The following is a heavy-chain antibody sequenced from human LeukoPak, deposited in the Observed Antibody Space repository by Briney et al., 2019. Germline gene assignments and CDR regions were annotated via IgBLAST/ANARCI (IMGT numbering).Heavy chain of an antibody. CDR3: AREWRMGTADAFDV. CDR1: GFTFNNYE. J-gene: IGHJ3*01. CDR2: VGIAADT. V-gene: IGHV3-13*01. Sequence: GGSLRLSCAASGFTFNNYEMHWVRQTAGKGLEWVSAVGIAADTFYAGSVKGRFSISRDNAESSLFLQMNSLRAGDTAVYYCAREWRMGTADAFDVWGQGTMVTVSS. D-gene: IGHD1-14*01.